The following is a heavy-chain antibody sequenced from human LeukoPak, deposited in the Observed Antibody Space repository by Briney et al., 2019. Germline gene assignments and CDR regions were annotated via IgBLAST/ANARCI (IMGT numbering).Heavy chain of an antibody. V-gene: IGHV3-33*01. CDR1: GFTFCSYG. D-gene: IGHD1-26*01. Sequence: PGGSLRLSCAASGFTFCSYGMHWVRQAPGKGLEWVAVIWYDGSNKYYADSVKGRFTISRDNSKNTLYLQMNSLRAEDTAVYYCARDQGIVGATGGIDYWGQGTLVTVSS. CDR2: IWYDGSNK. J-gene: IGHJ4*02. CDR3: ARDQGIVGATGGIDY.